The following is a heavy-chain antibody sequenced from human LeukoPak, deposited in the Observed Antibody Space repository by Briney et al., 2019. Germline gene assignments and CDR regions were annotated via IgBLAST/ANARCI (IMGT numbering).Heavy chain of an antibody. J-gene: IGHJ4*02. Sequence: SETLSLTCTVSGGSISSGDYYWSWIRQPPGKGLDWIGYIYYSGTTYYNPSLKSRVTISVDTSRDQFSLKLSSVTAAGTAVYYCARCYYGSGPNYFDYWGQGTLVTVSS. CDR1: GGSISSGDYY. D-gene: IGHD3-10*01. CDR2: IYYSGTT. CDR3: ARCYYGSGPNYFDY. V-gene: IGHV4-30-4*08.